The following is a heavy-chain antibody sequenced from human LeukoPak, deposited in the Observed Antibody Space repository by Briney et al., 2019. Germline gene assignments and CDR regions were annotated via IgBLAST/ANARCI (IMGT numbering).Heavy chain of an antibody. J-gene: IGHJ6*02. CDR1: GFTFSSYW. V-gene: IGHV3-53*01. Sequence: PGGSLRLSCAASGFTFSSYWMSWVRQAPGKGLEWVSLIYGDGSTYYADSVKGRFTISRDNSKNTLYLQMNSLRADDTAVYYCARERIYYGSGRDLTDARLYYYYGMDVWGRGTTVTVSS. D-gene: IGHD3-10*01. CDR2: IYGDGST. CDR3: ARERIYYGSGRDLTDARLYYYYGMDV.